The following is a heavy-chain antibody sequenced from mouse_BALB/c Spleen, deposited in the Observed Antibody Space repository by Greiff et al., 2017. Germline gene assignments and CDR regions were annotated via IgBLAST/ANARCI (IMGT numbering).Heavy chain of an antibody. CDR3: ARDYGSSYFDY. D-gene: IGHD1-1*01. J-gene: IGHJ2*01. V-gene: IGHV5-6-5*01. CDR2: ISSGGST. Sequence: EVMLVESGGGLVKPGGSLKLSCAASGFTFSSYAMSWVRQTPEKRLEWVAAISSGGSTYYPDSVTGRFTITRDNARNILYLQMSSLRSEDTAMYYCARDYGSSYFDYWGQGTTLTVSS. CDR1: GFTFSSYA.